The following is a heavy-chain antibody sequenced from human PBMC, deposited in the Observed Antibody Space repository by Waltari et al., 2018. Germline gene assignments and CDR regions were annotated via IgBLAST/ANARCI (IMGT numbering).Heavy chain of an antibody. CDR3: ARDPTMVVTPYAFDI. V-gene: IGHV1-2*06. Sequence: QVQLVQSGAEVKKPGASVKVSCKASGYTFTGYYMHWVRQAPGQGLEWMGRINPNSGGTNYAQKFQGRVTMTRDTSISTAYMELSRLRSDDTAVYYCARDPTMVVTPYAFDIWGQGTMVTVSS. D-gene: IGHD2-21*02. CDR1: GYTFTGYY. J-gene: IGHJ3*02. CDR2: INPNSGGT.